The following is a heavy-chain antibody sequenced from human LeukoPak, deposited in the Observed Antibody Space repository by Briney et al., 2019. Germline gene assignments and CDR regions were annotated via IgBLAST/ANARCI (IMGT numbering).Heavy chain of an antibody. Sequence: ASLKVSCKASGGTFSSYAISWVRQAPGQGLEWMGGIIPIFGTANYAQKFQGRVTITADESTSTAYMELSSLRSEDTAVYYCAREANYDSSSYYYMDVWGKGTTVTISS. D-gene: IGHD3-22*01. CDR1: GGTFSSYA. J-gene: IGHJ6*03. CDR2: IIPIFGTA. CDR3: AREANYDSSSYYYMDV. V-gene: IGHV1-69*13.